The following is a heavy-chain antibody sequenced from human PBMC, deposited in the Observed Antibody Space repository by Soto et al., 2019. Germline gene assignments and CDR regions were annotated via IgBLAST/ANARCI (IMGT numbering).Heavy chain of an antibody. V-gene: IGHV3-30-3*01. J-gene: IGHJ3*02. CDR1: GFTFSSYA. Sequence: GGSLRLSCAASGFTFSSYAMHWVRQAPGKGLEWVAVISYDGSNKYYADSVKGRFTISRDKSKNTLYLQMNSLRAEDTAVYYCARESRDGYNDAFDIWGQGTMVTVSS. CDR2: ISYDGSNK. D-gene: IGHD5-12*01. CDR3: ARESRDGYNDAFDI.